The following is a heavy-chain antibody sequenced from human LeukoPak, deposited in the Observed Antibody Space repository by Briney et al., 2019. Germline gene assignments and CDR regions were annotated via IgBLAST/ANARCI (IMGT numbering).Heavy chain of an antibody. Sequence: SETLSLTCAVYGGSFSGNYWSWIRQPPGKGLEWIGEINYSGSTNYNPSLKSRVTISVDTSKNQFSLKLSSVTAADTAVYYCARADTLSDHFDYWGQGTLVTVSS. CDR1: GGSFSGNY. V-gene: IGHV4-34*01. CDR2: INYSGST. D-gene: IGHD2-2*02. CDR3: ARADTLSDHFDY. J-gene: IGHJ4*02.